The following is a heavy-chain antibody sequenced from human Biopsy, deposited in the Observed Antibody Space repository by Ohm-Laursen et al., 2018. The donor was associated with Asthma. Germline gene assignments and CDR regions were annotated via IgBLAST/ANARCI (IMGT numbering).Heavy chain of an antibody. V-gene: IGHV4-34*01. CDR3: ARGPELDV. CDR1: PGSYSGFF. CDR2: TNERGVT. J-gene: IGHJ6*02. Sequence: PGTLSLTSGVYPGSYSGFFWTWIRQSPGKGLEWIGETNERGVTNNNPSLKSRVIISIDTYWNRVSLKLTSVTAADTAVYYCARGPELDVWGQGTTVTVSS.